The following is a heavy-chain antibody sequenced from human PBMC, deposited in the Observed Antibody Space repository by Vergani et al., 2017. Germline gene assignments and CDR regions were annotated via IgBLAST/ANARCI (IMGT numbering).Heavy chain of an antibody. CDR1: GFTFTSSA. CDR2: IVVGSGNT. D-gene: IGHD3-16*02. Sequence: QMQLVQSGPEVKKPGTSVKVSCKASGFTFTSSAMQWVRQARGQRLEWIGWIVVGSGNTNYAQKFQERVTITRDMSTSTAYMELSSLRSEDTAVYYCAADHDYILGSYPRGAFDIWGQGTMVTVSS. V-gene: IGHV1-58*02. J-gene: IGHJ3*02. CDR3: AADHDYILGSYPRGAFDI.